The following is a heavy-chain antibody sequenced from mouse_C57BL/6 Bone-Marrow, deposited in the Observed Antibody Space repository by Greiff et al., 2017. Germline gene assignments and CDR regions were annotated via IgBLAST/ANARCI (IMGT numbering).Heavy chain of an antibody. CDR3: ARPPTVVLDWYFDV. CDR1: GYTFTSYW. V-gene: IGHV1-55*01. D-gene: IGHD1-1*01. CDR2: IYPGSGST. J-gene: IGHJ1*03. Sequence: VQLQQPGAELVKPGASVKMSCKASGYTFTSYWITWVKQRPGQGLEWIGDIYPGSGSTNYNEKFKSKATLTVDTSSSTAYMQLSSLTSEDSAVYYCARPPTVVLDWYFDVWGTGTTVTVSS.